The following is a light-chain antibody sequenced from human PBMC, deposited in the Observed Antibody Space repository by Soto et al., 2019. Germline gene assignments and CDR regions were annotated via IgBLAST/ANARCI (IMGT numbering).Light chain of an antibody. CDR3: SSYTSCNTVV. V-gene: IGLV2-14*01. CDR2: EVS. CDR1: SSDVVGYKY. Sequence: QSALTQPASVSGSPGQSITISCTGSSSDVVGYKYVSWYQQHPGKAPKLMIYEVSNRPSGVSNRFSGSKSGNTASLTISGLQAEDEAHYYCSSYTSCNTVVFGGGTKLTVL. J-gene: IGLJ2*01.